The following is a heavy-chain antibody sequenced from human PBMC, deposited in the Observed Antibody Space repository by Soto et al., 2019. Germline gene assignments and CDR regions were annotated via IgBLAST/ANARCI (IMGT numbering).Heavy chain of an antibody. V-gene: IGHV3-33*01. CDR1: GFTFSSYG. CDR2: VWYDGTNK. J-gene: IGHJ4*02. Sequence: QVELVESGGGVVQPGRSLRLSCAASGFTFSSYGMHWVRQAPGKGLEWVAVVWYDGTNKNYADSVKGRFTISRDNSKNTLYLQMNSLRAEDTAVYCCVRGTSTSPDYWGQGTLVTVSS. CDR3: VRGTSTSPDY. D-gene: IGHD2-2*01.